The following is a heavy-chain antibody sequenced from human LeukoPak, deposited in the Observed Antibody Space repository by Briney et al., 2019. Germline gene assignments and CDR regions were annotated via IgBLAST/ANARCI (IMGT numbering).Heavy chain of an antibody. V-gene: IGHV3-53*01. J-gene: IGHJ3*02. Sequence: GGSLRLSCAASGFTVSSNYMSWVRQAPGKGLEWASVIYSGGSTYYADSVKGRFTISRDNSKNTLYLQMNSLRAEDTAVYYCAIAAYDAFDIWGQGTMVTVSS. CDR2: IYSGGST. D-gene: IGHD2-15*01. CDR3: AIAAYDAFDI. CDR1: GFTVSSNY.